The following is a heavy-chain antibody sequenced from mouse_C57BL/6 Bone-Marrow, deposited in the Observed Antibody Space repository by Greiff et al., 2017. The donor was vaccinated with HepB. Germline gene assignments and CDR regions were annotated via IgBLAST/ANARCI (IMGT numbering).Heavy chain of an antibody. CDR3: ARQLCMDY. Sequence: EVKLMESGGGLVQPGGSLKLSCAASGFTFSDYYMYWVRQTPEKRLEWVAYISNGGGSTYYPDTVKGRFTISRDNAKNTLYLQMSRLKSEDTAMYYCARQLCMDYWGQGTSVTVSS. D-gene: IGHD1-1*02. CDR1: GFTFSDYY. CDR2: ISNGGGST. J-gene: IGHJ4*01. V-gene: IGHV5-12*01.